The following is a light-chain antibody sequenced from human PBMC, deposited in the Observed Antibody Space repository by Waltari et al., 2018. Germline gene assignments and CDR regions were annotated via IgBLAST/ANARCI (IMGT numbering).Light chain of an antibody. V-gene: IGKV3D-20*02. CDR3: QHRDHWPPDAT. CDR2: GTS. J-gene: IGKJ3*01. CDR1: RSVSNTY. Sequence: EIVLTQSPGTLSLSPGERATLSCRASRSVSNTYLAWYQQKPGQAPRLLIYGTSTRATGIPARFSVSGSGTDFTLTISSLEAEDFAVYYCQHRDHWPPDATFGPGTKVDI.